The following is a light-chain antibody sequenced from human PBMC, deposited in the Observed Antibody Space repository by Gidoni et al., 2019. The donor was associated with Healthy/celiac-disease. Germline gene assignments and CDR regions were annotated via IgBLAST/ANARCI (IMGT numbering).Light chain of an antibody. V-gene: IGKV3-15*01. Sequence: EIVMTQSPATLSVSPGESATLSCWASQSVNSNLAWYQQKPGQAPRLLIYGASTRATGIPARFSGSGSGTEFTLTISSLQSEDFAVYYCQQYNNWPPYTFGQXTKLEIK. CDR1: QSVNSN. CDR2: GAS. CDR3: QQYNNWPPYT. J-gene: IGKJ2*01.